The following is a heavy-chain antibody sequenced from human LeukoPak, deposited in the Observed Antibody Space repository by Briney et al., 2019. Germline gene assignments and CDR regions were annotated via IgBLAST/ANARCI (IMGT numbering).Heavy chain of an antibody. CDR2: INDDGSDT. CDR3: ANTDKGQWHPSYWFDP. D-gene: IGHD6-19*01. V-gene: IGHV3-74*01. J-gene: IGHJ5*02. Sequence: GGSLRLSCAASGFTFKLYWMHWVRQVPGKRPVWVSRINDDGSDTVYADSVRGRFTISRDDAKNTVYLQMNDLRVEDTALYFCANTDKGQWHPSYWFDPWGQGTLVTVSS. CDR1: GFTFKLYW.